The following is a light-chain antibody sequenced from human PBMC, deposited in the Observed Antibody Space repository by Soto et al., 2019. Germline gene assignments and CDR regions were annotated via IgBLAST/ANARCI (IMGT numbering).Light chain of an antibody. V-gene: IGKV1-5*03. CDR1: QSISSW. J-gene: IGKJ5*01. Sequence: DIQMTQSPSTLSASVGDRVTITCRASQSISSWVAWYQQKPGKAPKLLIYKASSLESGVPSRFSGSGSGTEFPLTISRLQPDDFATYYCQQYNSYSVPFGQGTRLEIK. CDR3: QQYNSYSVP. CDR2: KAS.